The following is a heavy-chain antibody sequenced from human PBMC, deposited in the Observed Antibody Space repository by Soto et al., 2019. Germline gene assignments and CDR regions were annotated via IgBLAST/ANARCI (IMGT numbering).Heavy chain of an antibody. Sequence: QVQLLQSGTEVKRPGSSVKVSCRASGVSFNSYGFAWVRQAPGRGLEWVGKINPASQLRNYQQSLQGRVTITADTSTRTAYMELSGLTSEDTAVYYCARMKWASLDHWGQGTLVTVSS. D-gene: IGHD2-8*01. J-gene: IGHJ4*02. CDR2: INPASQLR. V-gene: IGHV1-69*09. CDR3: ARMKWASLDH. CDR1: GVSFNSYG.